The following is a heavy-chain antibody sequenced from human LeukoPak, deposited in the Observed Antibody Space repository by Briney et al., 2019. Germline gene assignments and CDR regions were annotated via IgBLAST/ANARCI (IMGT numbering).Heavy chain of an antibody. CDR1: GYTFTGHY. V-gene: IGHV1-2*02. Sequence: ASVKVSCKASGYTFTGHYMHWVRQAPGQGLEWMGWINPNSGGTNYAQKFQGRVTMTRDTSISTAYMELSRLRSDDTAVYYCARDIEVEYSSSSGDFDYWGQGTLVTVSS. J-gene: IGHJ4*02. CDR2: INPNSGGT. D-gene: IGHD6-6*01. CDR3: ARDIEVEYSSSSGDFDY.